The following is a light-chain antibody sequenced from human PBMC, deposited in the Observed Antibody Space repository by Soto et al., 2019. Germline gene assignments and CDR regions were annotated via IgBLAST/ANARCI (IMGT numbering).Light chain of an antibody. J-gene: IGLJ3*02. CDR2: EVS. V-gene: IGLV2-14*01. CDR3: QSYDVNLSGRV. Sequence: QSALTQPASVSGSPGQSITISCTGTSSDVGGYKYVSWYQQHPDKAPKLIIFEVSNRPSGISSRFSGSKSGNTASLTISGLQAEDEADYYCQSYDVNLSGRVFGGGTKVTVL. CDR1: SSDVGGYKY.